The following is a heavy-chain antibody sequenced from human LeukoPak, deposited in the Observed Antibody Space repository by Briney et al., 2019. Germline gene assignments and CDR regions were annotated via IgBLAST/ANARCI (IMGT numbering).Heavy chain of an antibody. D-gene: IGHD3-10*01. Sequence: GASVKVSYKASGYTFTSYGISWVRQAPGQGLEWMGWISAYNGNTNYAQKLRGRVTMTTDTSTSTAYMELRSLRSDDTAVYYCARDFMVRGVITIPDYWGQGTLVTVSS. CDR2: ISAYNGNT. V-gene: IGHV1-18*01. J-gene: IGHJ4*02. CDR3: ARDFMVRGVITIPDY. CDR1: GYTFTSYG.